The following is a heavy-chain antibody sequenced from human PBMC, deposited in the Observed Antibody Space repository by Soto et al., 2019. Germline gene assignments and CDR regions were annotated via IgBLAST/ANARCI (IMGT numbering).Heavy chain of an antibody. CDR3: ARGSCSGGSCYSGSNWFDP. Sequence: QVQLQESGPGLVKPSGTLSLTCAVSSGSISTANWWSWVRQPPGKGLEWIGEIYPSGSINYNPSLTSRVTISIDKSKSLFSLKLSSVTAADTGVYYCARGSCSGGSCYSGSNWFDPWGQGTLVNVSS. J-gene: IGHJ5*02. CDR2: IYPSGSI. D-gene: IGHD2-15*01. V-gene: IGHV4-4*02. CDR1: SGSISTANW.